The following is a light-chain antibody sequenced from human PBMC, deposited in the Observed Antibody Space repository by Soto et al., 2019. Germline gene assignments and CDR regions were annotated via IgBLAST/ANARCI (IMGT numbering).Light chain of an antibody. V-gene: IGLV1-47*01. Sequence: QSVLTQPPSASGTPEQRVTISCSGSSSNIGSNSVYWYQHLPGTAPKLLIYRNNQRPSGVPDRFSGSKSGTSASLAISGLRSEDEADYYCAAWDASLSGPVFGGGTKLTVL. CDR3: AAWDASLSGPV. CDR2: RNN. CDR1: SSNIGSNS. J-gene: IGLJ2*01.